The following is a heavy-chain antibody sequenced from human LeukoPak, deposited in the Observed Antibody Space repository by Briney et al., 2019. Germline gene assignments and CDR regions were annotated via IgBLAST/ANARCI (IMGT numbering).Heavy chain of an antibody. CDR1: GFTFTNYA. V-gene: IGHV3-23*01. CDR3: AKFGSFDGKDY. J-gene: IGHJ4*02. CDR2: IYGSGGST. Sequence: GGSLRLSCAASGFTFTNYAMSWVRQAPGKGLEWVSGIYGSGGSTYYADSVKGRFTISRDNSKNTVYLQMNSLRAEDTAVYYCAKFGSFDGKDYWGQGTLVPSPQ. D-gene: IGHD2/OR15-2a*01.